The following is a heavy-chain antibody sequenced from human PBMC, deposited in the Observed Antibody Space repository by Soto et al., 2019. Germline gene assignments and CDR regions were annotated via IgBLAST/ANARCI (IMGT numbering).Heavy chain of an antibody. V-gene: IGHV3-23*01. Sequence: PGGSLRLSCAASGFTFSSYAMSWVRQAPGKGLEWVSAISGSGGSTYYADSVKGRFTISRDNAKNSLYLQMNSLRAEDTAVYYCAKGGPYYFYGMDVWGQGTTVTVSS. D-gene: IGHD2-15*01. CDR3: AKGGPYYFYGMDV. J-gene: IGHJ6*02. CDR2: ISGSGGST. CDR1: GFTFSSYA.